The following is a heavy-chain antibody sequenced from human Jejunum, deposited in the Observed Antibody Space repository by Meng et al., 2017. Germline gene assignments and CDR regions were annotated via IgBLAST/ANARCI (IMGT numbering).Heavy chain of an antibody. D-gene: IGHD6-19*01. Sequence: QGQLQQSGPGLVNPSHTLSLPCSSSGDSVSSNSVAWNWIRLSPSRCLEWLGRTYYRSKWYIYYAVSVKSRITINPDTPKNQFSLQLNSVTPEDTAVYYCARGISAFAYWGQGTLVTVSS. CDR3: ARGISAFAY. V-gene: IGHV6-1*01. J-gene: IGHJ4*02. CDR2: TYYRSKWYI. CDR1: GDSVSSNSVA.